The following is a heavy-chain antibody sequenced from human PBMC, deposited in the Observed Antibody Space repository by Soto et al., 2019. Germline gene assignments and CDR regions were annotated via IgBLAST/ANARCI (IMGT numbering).Heavy chain of an antibody. D-gene: IGHD3-10*01. CDR2: IYYSGST. CDR1: GGSISSGGYY. V-gene: IGHV4-31*03. J-gene: IGHJ4*02. Sequence: LSLTCTVSGGSISSGGYYWSWIRQHPGKGLEWIGYIYYSGSTYYNPSLKSRVTISVDTSKNQFSLKLSSVTAADTAVYYCARGVTLVRGVIHTPYFDYWGQGALVTVSS. CDR3: ARGVTLVRGVIHTPYFDY.